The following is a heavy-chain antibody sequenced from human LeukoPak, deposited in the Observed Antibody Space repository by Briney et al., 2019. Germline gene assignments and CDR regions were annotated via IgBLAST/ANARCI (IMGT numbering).Heavy chain of an antibody. D-gene: IGHD3-9*01. CDR1: GESFSGYY. Sequence: SETLSLICAVYGESFSGYYWSWIRQPPGKGLEWIGEINHSGSTNYNPSLKSRVTISVDTSKNQFSLKLSSVTAADTAVYYCARSDFDWFVDYWGQGTLVTVSS. CDR3: ARSDFDWFVDY. J-gene: IGHJ4*02. V-gene: IGHV4-34*01. CDR2: INHSGST.